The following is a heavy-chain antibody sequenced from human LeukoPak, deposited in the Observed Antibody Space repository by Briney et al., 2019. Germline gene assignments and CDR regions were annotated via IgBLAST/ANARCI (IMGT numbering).Heavy chain of an antibody. V-gene: IGHV4-59*12. J-gene: IGHJ3*02. CDR1: DDFIRRES. D-gene: IGHD1-26*01. Sequence: PSETLSLTCTVSDDFIRRESWTWIRQPPGKGLEYIGYISYSGTTDYKPSLESRVTISVDTSKNQFSLKLSSVTAADTALYYCARDLVGATWLPGSDAFDIWGLGTMVIVSS. CDR2: ISYSGTT. CDR3: ARDLVGATWLPGSDAFDI.